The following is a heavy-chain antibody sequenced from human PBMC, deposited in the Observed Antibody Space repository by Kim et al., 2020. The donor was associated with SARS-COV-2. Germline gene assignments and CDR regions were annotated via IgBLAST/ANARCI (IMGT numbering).Heavy chain of an antibody. CDR1: GGSISSGGYY. D-gene: IGHD3-3*01. J-gene: IGHJ6*02. V-gene: IGHV4-31*03. CDR2: IYYSGST. Sequence: SETLSLTCTVSGGSISSGGYYWSWIRQHPGKGLEWIGYIYYSGSTYYNPSLKSRVTISVDTSKNQFSLKLSSVTAADTAVYYCAREDFYDFRMDVWGQGTTVTVSS. CDR3: AREDFYDFRMDV.